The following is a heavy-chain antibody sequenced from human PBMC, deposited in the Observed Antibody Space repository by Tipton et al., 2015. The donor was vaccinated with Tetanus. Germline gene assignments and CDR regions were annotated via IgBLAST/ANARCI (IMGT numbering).Heavy chain of an antibody. Sequence: GSLRLSCAASGFTFSSYATSWVRQAPGKGLEWVSTISGSGGSTYDAASVKGRFTISRDKSKNTVDLQMNSLRAEDTAVYYCARQITAADAFDTWGQGTMVTVSS. CDR3: ARQITAADAFDT. CDR1: GFTFSSYA. D-gene: IGHD3-16*01. CDR2: ISGSGGST. V-gene: IGHV3-23*01. J-gene: IGHJ3*02.